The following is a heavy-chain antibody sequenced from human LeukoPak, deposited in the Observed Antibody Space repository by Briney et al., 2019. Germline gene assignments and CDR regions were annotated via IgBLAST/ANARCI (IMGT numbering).Heavy chain of an antibody. CDR1: GDSVSSNGAA. D-gene: IGHD3-3*01. Sequence: SQTLSLTCAISGDSVSSNGAAWDWIRQSPSRGLEWLGRTYYRSQQWYSDYAPSVKGRITINADTSQNQFSLHLNSVTPEDTAAYYCGRETDFGVVTNWGQGTLVTVSS. J-gene: IGHJ4*02. V-gene: IGHV6-1*01. CDR2: TYYRSQQWYS. CDR3: GRETDFGVVTN.